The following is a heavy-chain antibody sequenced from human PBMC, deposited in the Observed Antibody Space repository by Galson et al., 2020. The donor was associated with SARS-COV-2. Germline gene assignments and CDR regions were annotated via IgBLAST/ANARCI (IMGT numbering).Heavy chain of an antibody. Sequence: GESLKISCAASGFTFSSYSMNWVRQAPGKGLEWVSYISSSSSTIYYADSVKGRFTISRDNAKNLLYLQMNSLRAEDTAVYYCARAPDYYYYYMDVWGKGTTVTISS. V-gene: IGHV3-48*01. CDR1: GFTFSSYS. J-gene: IGHJ6*03. CDR2: ISSSSSTI. CDR3: ARAPDYYYYYMDV.